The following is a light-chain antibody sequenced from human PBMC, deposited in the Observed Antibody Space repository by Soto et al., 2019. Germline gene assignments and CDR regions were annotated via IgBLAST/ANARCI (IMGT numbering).Light chain of an antibody. Sequence: QSALTQPRSVSGSPGQSVTVSCTGTSSDVGGYHYVSWYQQHPGKAPKLMIYDVNKRPSGVPDRFSGSKSGNTASLTISGLQAEDEADYYCCSSAGSHVVFGGGTKLTVL. CDR3: CSSAGSHVV. J-gene: IGLJ2*01. CDR2: DVN. CDR1: SSDVGGYHY. V-gene: IGLV2-11*01.